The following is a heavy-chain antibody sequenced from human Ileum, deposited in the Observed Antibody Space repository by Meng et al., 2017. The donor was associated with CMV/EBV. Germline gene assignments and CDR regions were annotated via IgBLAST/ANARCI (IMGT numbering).Heavy chain of an antibody. CDR3: VREDPLPPQNFDL. CDR1: GFTFSSDW. CDR2: ISNDGRTT. D-gene: IGHD2-2*01. V-gene: IGHV3-74*01. J-gene: IGHJ4*02. Sequence: GGSLRLSCSVSGFTFSSDWMHWVRQVPGKELVWVSRISNDGRTTNYADSVKGRFTTSRDNAKSSVFLQMSSLRAEDTAIYYCVREDPLPPQNFDLWGQGTLVTVSS.